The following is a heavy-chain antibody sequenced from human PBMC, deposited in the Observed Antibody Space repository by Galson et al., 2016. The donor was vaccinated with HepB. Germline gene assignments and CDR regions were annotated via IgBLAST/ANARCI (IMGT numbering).Heavy chain of an antibody. CDR2: ISSEGSRT. CDR1: GFSFSQYA. CDR3: ARDNYGYGNYLDS. V-gene: IGHV3-30-3*01. Sequence: SLRLSCAASGFSFSQYAMHWVRQAPGKGLEWVAVISSEGSRTDYADSVKGRFTISRDISKNTVFLQMNSLRVIDTAVYYCARDNYGYGNYLDSWGQGTLVTVSS. J-gene: IGHJ4*02. D-gene: IGHD3-16*01.